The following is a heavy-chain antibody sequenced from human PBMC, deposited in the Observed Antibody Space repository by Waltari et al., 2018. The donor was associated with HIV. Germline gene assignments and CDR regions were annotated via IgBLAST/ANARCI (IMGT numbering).Heavy chain of an antibody. CDR1: GGSFSRYT. V-gene: IGHV4-34*02. D-gene: IGHD6-19*01. Sequence: QVQLQQWGARQLKASDTLSLTCAVYGGSFSRYTCLWIRRSPGKGLEWIGEINHSGTTNYSPSLKSRVTISRDTSKNQFALKLTSVTAADTAVYYCAREAGYNSGWYGGYYFDFWGQGALVTVSS. J-gene: IGHJ4*02. CDR3: AREAGYNSGWYGGYYFDF. CDR2: INHSGTT.